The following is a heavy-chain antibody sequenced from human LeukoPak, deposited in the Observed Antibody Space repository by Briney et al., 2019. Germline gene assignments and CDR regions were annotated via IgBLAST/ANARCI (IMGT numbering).Heavy chain of an antibody. Sequence: SETLSLTCTVSGGSISTYYLSWIRQPAGKGLEWIGRIYTSGSTNYNPSLKSRVTMSVDTSKNQFSLKLSSVTAADTAIYFCARDRNYDHAFDIWGQGTMVTVSS. CDR2: IYTSGST. CDR3: ARDRNYDHAFDI. D-gene: IGHD3-22*01. CDR1: GGSISTYY. J-gene: IGHJ3*02. V-gene: IGHV4-4*07.